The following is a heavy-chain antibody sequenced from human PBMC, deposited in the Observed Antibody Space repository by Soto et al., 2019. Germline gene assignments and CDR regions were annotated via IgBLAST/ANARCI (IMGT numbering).Heavy chain of an antibody. J-gene: IGHJ3*02. CDR2: ISAYNGDT. D-gene: IGHD6-6*01. Sequence: ASVKVSCKASGYTFRNYGINWVRQAPGQGLEWMGWISAYNGDTNYAQNFQGRVTLATDTPTSTAYLELRSLKSHATAMYYFAGDGRQFVPNYDNFDIWRQGTTVTVSS. CDR3: AGDGRQFVPNYDNFDI. V-gene: IGHV1-18*01. CDR1: GYTFRNYG.